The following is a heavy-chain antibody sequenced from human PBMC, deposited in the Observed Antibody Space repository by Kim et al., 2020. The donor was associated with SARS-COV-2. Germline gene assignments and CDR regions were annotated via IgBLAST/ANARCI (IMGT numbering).Heavy chain of an antibody. D-gene: IGHD2-8*01. CDR1: GYTFTGYY. Sequence: ASVKVSCKASGYTFTGYYMHWVRQAPGQGLEWMGWINPNSGGTNYAQKFQGRVTMTRDTSISTAYMELSRLRSDDKAVYYCARAEYATGGWFDPWGQGTLVTVSS. J-gene: IGHJ5*02. V-gene: IGHV1-2*02. CDR2: INPNSGGT. CDR3: ARAEYATGGWFDP.